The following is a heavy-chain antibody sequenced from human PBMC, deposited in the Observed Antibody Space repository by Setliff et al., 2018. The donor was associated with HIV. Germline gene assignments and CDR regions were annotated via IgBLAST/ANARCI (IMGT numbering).Heavy chain of an antibody. V-gene: IGHV3-23*01. CDR2: ILSTGERT. J-gene: IGHJ4*02. Sequence: GSLRPSCAASGFTFSNYAMSWVRQAPGEGLEWVSAILSTGERTFYADSVKGRFTISRDNSKNTVYLQMNSLRAEDTAEYYCAKELAASGLGYFDSWGRGILVTVSS. CDR3: AKELAASGLGYFDS. CDR1: GFTFSNYA. D-gene: IGHD3-22*01.